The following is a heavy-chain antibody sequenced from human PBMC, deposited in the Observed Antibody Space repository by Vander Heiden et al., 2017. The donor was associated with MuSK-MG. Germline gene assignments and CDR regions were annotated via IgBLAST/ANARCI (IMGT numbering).Heavy chain of an antibody. CDR1: GYTFTSYG. V-gene: IGHV1-18*01. J-gene: IGHJ4*02. D-gene: IGHD3-10*01. Sequence: QVQLVQSGAEVKKPGASVKVSCKASGYTFTSYGISWVRQAPGQGLEWMGWISAYNGNTNYAQKRQCRVTMTTDTSTSTAYMELRRLRSEDTAVYYCARDGSRVAGSYYPDYWGQGTLVTVSS. CDR2: ISAYNGNT. CDR3: ARDGSRVAGSYYPDY.